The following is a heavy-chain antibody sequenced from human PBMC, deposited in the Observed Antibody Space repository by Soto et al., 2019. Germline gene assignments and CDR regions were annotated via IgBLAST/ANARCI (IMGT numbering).Heavy chain of an antibody. CDR2: ISSSSTTI. Sequence: EVQLLESGGGLVQPGGSLRLSCAASGFTFSSYSMHWVRQAPGKGLEWVSYISSSSTTIYSADSVKGRFTISRDDAKNSLYLQMNSLRDEDTAVYYCARDRLGVGYYFDYWGQGTLVTVSS. CDR3: ARDRLGVGYYFDY. CDR1: GFTFSSYS. J-gene: IGHJ4*02. V-gene: IGHV3-48*02. D-gene: IGHD2-8*01.